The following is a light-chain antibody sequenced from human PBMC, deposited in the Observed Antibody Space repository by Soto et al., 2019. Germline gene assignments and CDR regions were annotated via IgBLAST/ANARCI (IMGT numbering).Light chain of an antibody. V-gene: IGKV1-5*03. CDR2: KAS. J-gene: IGKJ1*01. CDR1: QSIGTW. Sequence: DIQMTQSPSTLSASVGDRVTITCRASQSIGTWLAWIQQRPGRAPNVLVYKASSLQSGVPSRFSGSDSGTEFTLTITSLQPDDGATYFCQQYARYPWTFGQGTKVEIK. CDR3: QQYARYPWT.